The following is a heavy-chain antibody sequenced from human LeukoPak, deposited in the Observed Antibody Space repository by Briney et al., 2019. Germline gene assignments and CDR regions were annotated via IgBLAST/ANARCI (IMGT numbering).Heavy chain of an antibody. CDR2: ISSSGSTI. V-gene: IGHV3-48*03. CDR3: ATSRGSSYGYRALELPPSPVD. Sequence: GGSLRLSCAASGFTFSSYEMNWVRQAPGKGLEWVSYISSSGSTIYYADSVKGRFTISRDNAKNSLYLQMKSLTAEDTAVYYCATSRGSSYGYRALELPPSPVDWGQGTLVTVSS. D-gene: IGHD5-18*01. J-gene: IGHJ4*02. CDR1: GFTFSSYE.